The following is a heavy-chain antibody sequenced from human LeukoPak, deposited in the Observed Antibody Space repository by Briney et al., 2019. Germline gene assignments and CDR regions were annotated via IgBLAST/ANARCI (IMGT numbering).Heavy chain of an antibody. Sequence: ASVKVSCKASGGTFSSYAISWVRQAPGQGLEWMGRITPILGIANYAQKFQGRVTITADKSTSTAYMELSSLRSEDTAVYYCATVVPAAYFDYWGQGTLVTVSS. CDR3: ATVVPAAYFDY. CDR2: ITPILGIA. J-gene: IGHJ4*02. CDR1: GGTFSSYA. V-gene: IGHV1-69*04. D-gene: IGHD2-2*01.